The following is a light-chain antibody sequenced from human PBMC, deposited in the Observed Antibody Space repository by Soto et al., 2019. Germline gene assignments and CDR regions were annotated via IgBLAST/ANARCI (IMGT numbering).Light chain of an antibody. CDR2: EVN. CDR3: TSYAGGNNV. CDR1: STDVGGYDY. Sequence: QSVLTQPPSASGSPGQSVTISCTGTSTDVGGYDYVSWYQQHPGKVPKLMIYEVNKRPSRVPDRFSGSKSGNTASLTVSGLQPEDEADYYCTSYAGGNNVFGTGTKLTVL. V-gene: IGLV2-8*01. J-gene: IGLJ1*01.